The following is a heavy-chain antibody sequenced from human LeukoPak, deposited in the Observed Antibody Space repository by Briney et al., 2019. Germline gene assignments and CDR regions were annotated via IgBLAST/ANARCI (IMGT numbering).Heavy chain of an antibody. J-gene: IGHJ5*02. CDR1: GYTFTCYY. Sequence: SVTVSCTASGYTFTCYYMHWVRQAPGQGLEGMGWIKPNSGGTNYAQKFQGRVTMTRATSISTAYMELSRLRSDDTAVYYCARNGVYNGNDGWFDPWGQGTLVTVSS. V-gene: IGHV1-2*02. CDR3: ARNGVYNGNDGWFDP. D-gene: IGHD1-20*01. CDR2: IKPNSGGT.